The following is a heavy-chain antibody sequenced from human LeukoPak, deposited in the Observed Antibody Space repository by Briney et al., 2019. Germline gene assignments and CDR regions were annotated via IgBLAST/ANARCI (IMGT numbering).Heavy chain of an antibody. Sequence: GGSLRLSCAASGFTFSSYWMHWVRQAPGKGLEWVSRINSDGRSTSYPDSVKGRFTVSRDNAKNTLYLQMNSLRAEDTAVYYCARSAVYDSSGLDYWGQGTLVTVSS. D-gene: IGHD3-22*01. V-gene: IGHV3-74*01. CDR3: ARSAVYDSSGLDY. CDR1: GFTFSSYW. J-gene: IGHJ4*02. CDR2: INSDGRST.